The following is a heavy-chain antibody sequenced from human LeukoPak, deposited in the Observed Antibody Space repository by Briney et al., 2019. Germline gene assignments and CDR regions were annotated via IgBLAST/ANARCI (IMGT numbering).Heavy chain of an antibody. CDR1: GFTFSHYW. CDR2: IKQDGSEK. CDR3: ASYRYSSSCYFY. J-gene: IGHJ4*02. V-gene: IGHV3-7*01. Sequence: PGGSLRKSCAASGFTFSHYWMTWVRQAPGKGLEWVANIKQDGSEKYYVDSVKGRFTISRDNAKNSLYLQMNSLRAEDTAVYFCASYRYSSSCYFYRGEGTLVTVSS. D-gene: IGHD6-13*01.